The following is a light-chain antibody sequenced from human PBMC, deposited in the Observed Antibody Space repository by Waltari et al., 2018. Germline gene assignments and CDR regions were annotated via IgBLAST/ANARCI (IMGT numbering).Light chain of an antibody. CDR3: SAWDDSLNAYV. CDR1: SASSGRNS. J-gene: IGLJ1*01. CDR2: RDN. V-gene: IGLV1-44*01. Sequence: QSVLPQPPSASGGPRQRATISSSGSSASSGRNSANQYQQPPGTAPQLLIYRDNERPSGVPDRFSGSKSGTSASLAISGLQSDDEADYYCSAWDDSLNAYVFGTGTKVSVL.